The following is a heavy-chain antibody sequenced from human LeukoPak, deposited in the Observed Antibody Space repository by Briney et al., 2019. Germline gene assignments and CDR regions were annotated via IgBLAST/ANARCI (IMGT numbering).Heavy chain of an antibody. V-gene: IGHV3-48*02. D-gene: IGHD6-13*01. CDR2: ISSGSSTI. Sequence: GGSLRLSCAASGFTFSSYSMNWVRQAPGKGLEWASYISSGSSTIYYADSVKGRFTISRDNAKNSLYLQMNSLRDEDTAVYYCARDRPGYSSSWYSDYWGQGTLVTVSS. CDR1: GFTFSSYS. CDR3: ARDRPGYSSSWYSDY. J-gene: IGHJ4*02.